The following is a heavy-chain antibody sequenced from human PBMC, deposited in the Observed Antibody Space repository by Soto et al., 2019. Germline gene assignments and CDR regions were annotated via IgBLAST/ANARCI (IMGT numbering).Heavy chain of an antibody. CDR2: IYVGGYT. CDR3: AVYAPRHWFDS. Sequence: EVQLVESGGDLVQPGGSLRLSCAASGFTVSNNYMTWVRQAPGKGLEWVSLIYVGGYTYYADSVNGRFTISRDNSKNTLYLQMNSMRAEDTAVYYGAVYAPRHWFDSWGQGTLVTVSS. CDR1: GFTVSNNY. D-gene: IGHD6-6*01. V-gene: IGHV3-66*01. J-gene: IGHJ5*01.